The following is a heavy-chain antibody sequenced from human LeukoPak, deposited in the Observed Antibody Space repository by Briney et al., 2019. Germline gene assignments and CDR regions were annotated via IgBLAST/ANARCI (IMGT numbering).Heavy chain of an antibody. CDR1: GYTFTSYG. Sequence: ASVTVSCTASGYTFTSYGISWVRQAPGQGLEWMGWISAYNGNTNYAQKLQGRVTMTTDTSTSTAYMELRSLRSDDTAVYYCARGRTSGSYYDYWGQGTLVTVSS. V-gene: IGHV1-18*01. CDR3: ARGRTSGSYYDY. J-gene: IGHJ4*02. CDR2: ISAYNGNT. D-gene: IGHD1-26*01.